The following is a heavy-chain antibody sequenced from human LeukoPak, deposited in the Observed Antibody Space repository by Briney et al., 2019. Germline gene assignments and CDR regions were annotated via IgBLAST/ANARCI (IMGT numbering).Heavy chain of an antibody. J-gene: IGHJ4*02. D-gene: IGHD3-10*01. CDR1: GYTFTSYG. CDR3: ARDLSPLVRGVISDY. Sequence: ASVKVSCKASGYTFTSYGISWVRQAPGQRLEWMGWISAYNGNTNYAQKLQGRVTMTTDTSTSTAYMELRSLRSDDTAVYYCARDLSPLVRGVISDYWGQGTLVTVSS. V-gene: IGHV1-18*01. CDR2: ISAYNGNT.